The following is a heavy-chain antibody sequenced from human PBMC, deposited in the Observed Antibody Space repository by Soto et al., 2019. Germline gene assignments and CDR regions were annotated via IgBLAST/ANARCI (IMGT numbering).Heavy chain of an antibody. CDR3: ARHPQDIVVVVATTGDAFDI. D-gene: IGHD2-15*01. CDR1: GFTFSSYD. V-gene: IGHV3-33*01. J-gene: IGHJ3*02. CDR2: IWYDGSNK. Sequence: QVQLVESGGGVVQPGRSLRLSCAASGFTFSSYDMHWVRQAPGKGLEWVAVIWYDGSNKYYADSVKGRFTISRDNSKNTLYLQMNSLRAEDTAVYYCARHPQDIVVVVATTGDAFDIWGQGTMVTVST.